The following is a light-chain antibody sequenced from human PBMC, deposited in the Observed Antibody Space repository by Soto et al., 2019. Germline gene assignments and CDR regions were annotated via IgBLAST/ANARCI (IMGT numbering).Light chain of an antibody. V-gene: IGKV1-5*03. CDR1: QIIRTG. CDR2: KAS. CDR3: LQYNGYSRT. J-gene: IGKJ1*01. Sequence: DIQMTQSPSPLPESVGDRVTLIGRASQIIRTGLAWYHQKPGKAPRVLIHKASSLESGAPPRFSGSGSGTEFTLTISSLQPDDFATYYCLQYNGYSRTFGQGTKVEIK.